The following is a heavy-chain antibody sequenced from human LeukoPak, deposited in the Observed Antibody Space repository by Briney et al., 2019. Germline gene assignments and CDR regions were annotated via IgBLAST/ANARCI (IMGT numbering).Heavy chain of an antibody. J-gene: IGHJ4*02. D-gene: IGHD3-16*02. CDR1: GYTFTSYA. CDR3: ARAFQRLGELSLPDY. V-gene: IGHV7-4-1*02. CDR2: IHPSTGNP. Sequence: ASVTVSCKASGYTFTSYAMNWVRQAPGQGLEWMGWIHPSTGNPTYAQGFTGRFVFSLDTSVSTTYLQTSSLKAEDTAVYYCARAFQRLGELSLPDYWGQGTLVTVSS.